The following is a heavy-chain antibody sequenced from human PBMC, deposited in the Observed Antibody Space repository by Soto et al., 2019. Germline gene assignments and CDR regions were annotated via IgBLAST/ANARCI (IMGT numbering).Heavy chain of an antibody. V-gene: IGHV4-59*13. J-gene: IGHJ5*02. CDR1: GGSISSYY. D-gene: IGHD3-10*01. CDR3: ARLLFGAANWFDP. Sequence: QVQLQESGPGLVKPSETLSLTCTVSGGSISSYYWSWIRQPPGKGLEWIGYIYYSGSTNDNPSLKSRVTISVDTSKNQFSLKLSYVTAAATAVYYCARLLFGAANWFDPWGQGTLVTVSS. CDR2: IYYSGST.